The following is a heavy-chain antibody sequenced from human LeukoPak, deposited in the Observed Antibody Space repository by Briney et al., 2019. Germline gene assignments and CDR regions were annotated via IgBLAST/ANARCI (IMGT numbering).Heavy chain of an antibody. V-gene: IGHV4-34*01. J-gene: IGHJ5*01. Sequence: KPSETLSLTWAVYGGSFTNYYWSWIRQPPGKGLEWIGEINHGGSTNYNPSLKSRVTISVDTSKNQFSLKLTSVTAADTAVYYCARSPPPGATAYGVVDSWGRGTLVTVSS. CDR2: INHGGST. D-gene: IGHD3-10*01. CDR3: ARSPPPGATAYGVVDS. CDR1: GGSFTNYY.